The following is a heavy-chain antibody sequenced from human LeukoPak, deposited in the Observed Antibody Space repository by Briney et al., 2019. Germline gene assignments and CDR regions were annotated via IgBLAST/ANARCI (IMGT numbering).Heavy chain of an antibody. V-gene: IGHV1-69*13. D-gene: IGHD1-14*01. CDR2: IIPIFGTA. J-gene: IGHJ4*02. CDR1: GGTFSSYA. Sequence: GASVKVSCEASGGTFSSYAISWVRQAPGQGLEWMGGIIPIFGTANYAQKFQGRVTITADESTSTAYMELSSLRSEDTAVYYCARGGPDPFDYWGQGTLVTVSS. CDR3: ARGGPDPFDY.